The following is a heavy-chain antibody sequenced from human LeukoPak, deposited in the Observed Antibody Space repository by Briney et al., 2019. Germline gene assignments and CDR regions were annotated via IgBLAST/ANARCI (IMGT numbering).Heavy chain of an antibody. CDR2: LSGTADLT. CDR1: GFTFTTYA. Sequence: GGSLRLSCAASGFTFTTYAMSWVRQAPGKGLEWVSTLSGTADLTYYPDSLRGRFTISRDNSKNTLYLQLNSLRVEDTAVYYCAKDRRGSGWYGGFDHWGQGLLVTVSS. V-gene: IGHV3-23*01. J-gene: IGHJ4*02. CDR3: AKDRRGSGWYGGFDH. D-gene: IGHD6-19*01.